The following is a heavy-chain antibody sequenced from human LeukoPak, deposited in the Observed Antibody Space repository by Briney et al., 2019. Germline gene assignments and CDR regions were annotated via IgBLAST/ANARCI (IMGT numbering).Heavy chain of an antibody. V-gene: IGHV1-18*04. CDR2: ISAYNGNT. CDR3: ARFTGYLSYYGMYV. CDR1: GYTFTSYG. D-gene: IGHD5-12*01. Sequence: ASVKLSCKASGYTFTSYGISWVRQAPGQGLEWMGWISAYNGNTNYAQKLQGRVTITTDTSTSTAYMELRSLRSDATAVYYCARFTGYLSYYGMYVWYQGTTVIVTS. J-gene: IGHJ6*02.